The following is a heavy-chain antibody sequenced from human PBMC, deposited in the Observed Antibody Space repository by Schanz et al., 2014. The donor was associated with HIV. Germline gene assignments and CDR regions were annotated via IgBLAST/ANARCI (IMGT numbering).Heavy chain of an antibody. CDR1: GFTFSSYA. CDR2: VIGSGART. CDR3: AKAKGSYSATTFYFDF. Sequence: VQLVESGGGLGQPGGSLRLSCAASGFTFSSYAMSWVRQAPGKGLEWVPTVIGSGARTIYADSVKGRFTISRDNSKNTLSLHMNSLRVEDTAVYYCAKAKGSYSATTFYFDFWGQGTLVTVSS. J-gene: IGHJ4*02. V-gene: IGHV3-23*04. D-gene: IGHD1-26*01.